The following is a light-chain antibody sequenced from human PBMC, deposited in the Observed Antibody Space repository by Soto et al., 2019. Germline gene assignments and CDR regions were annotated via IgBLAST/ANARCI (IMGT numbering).Light chain of an antibody. CDR3: FSYTSSGTYV. J-gene: IGLJ1*01. V-gene: IGLV2-14*03. CDR1: SSDVGNYKY. Sequence: QSVLTQPASVSGSPGQSITISCTGTSSDVGNYKYVSWYQQHPGKAPNRPSGVSNRFSGSKSGNTASLTISGLQAEDETDYYCFSYTSSGTYVFGTGTKLTV.